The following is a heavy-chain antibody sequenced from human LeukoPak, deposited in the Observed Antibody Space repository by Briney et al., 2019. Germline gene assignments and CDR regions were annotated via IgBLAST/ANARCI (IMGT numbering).Heavy chain of an antibody. CDR2: IRDDGSTR. D-gene: IGHD3-16*01. CDR1: GFTFSRYG. CDR3: AKVPHSWGLFDS. J-gene: IGHJ4*02. V-gene: IGHV3-30*02. Sequence: GGSLRLSCAAAGFTFSRYGLHWVRQAPGKGLEWVAFIRDDGSTRYYADSVKGRFTVSRDNSKNTLYLQMDSLRTEDTAVYYCAKVPHSWGLFDSWGQGTLVTVSS.